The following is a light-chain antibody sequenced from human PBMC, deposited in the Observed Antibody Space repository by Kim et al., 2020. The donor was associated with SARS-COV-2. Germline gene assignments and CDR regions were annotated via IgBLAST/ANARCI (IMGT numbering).Light chain of an antibody. CDR2: RDS. Sequence: SYELTQPLSVSVALGQTARITCGGNNIGSKNVHWYQQKPGQAPVLVIYRDSPERFSGSNSGSTATLTISRAQAGDEADYYCQVWDSSTCLFGGGTQLTVL. J-gene: IGLJ3*02. CDR3: QVWDSSTCL. V-gene: IGLV3-9*01. CDR1: NIGSKN.